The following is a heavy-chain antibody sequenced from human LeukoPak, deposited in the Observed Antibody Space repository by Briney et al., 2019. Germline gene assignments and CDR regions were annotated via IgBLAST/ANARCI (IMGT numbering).Heavy chain of an antibody. J-gene: IGHJ3*02. CDR1: GFTFSNYG. D-gene: IGHD6-6*01. CDR2: ISWNSGSI. Sequence: GGSLRLSCAASGFTFSNYGMSWVRQAPGKGLEWVSGISWNSGSIGYADSVKGRFTISRDNAKNSLYLQMNSLRAEDMALYYCAKDGSSSLYDAFDIWGQGTMVTVSS. CDR3: AKDGSSSLYDAFDI. V-gene: IGHV3-9*03.